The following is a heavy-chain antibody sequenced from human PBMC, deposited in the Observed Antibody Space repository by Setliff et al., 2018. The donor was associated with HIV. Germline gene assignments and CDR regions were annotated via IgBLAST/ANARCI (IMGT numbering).Heavy chain of an antibody. D-gene: IGHD3-22*01. V-gene: IGHV7-4-1*02. J-gene: IGHJ4*02. Sequence: SVKVSCKASGYTFTSYAMNWVRQAPGQGLDWMGWINTNTGNPTYAQGFIGRFVFSLDTSVSTAYLQISSLKAEDTAVYYCARGAYQYYDSSGYYQGNFDYWGQGTLVTVSS. CDR3: ARGAYQYYDSSGYYQGNFDY. CDR1: GYTFTSYA. CDR2: INTNTGNP.